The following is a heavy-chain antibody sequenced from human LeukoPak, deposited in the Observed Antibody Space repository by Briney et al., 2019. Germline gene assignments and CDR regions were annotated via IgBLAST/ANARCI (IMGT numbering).Heavy chain of an antibody. CDR2: ISNSGYGT. Sequence: PGGSLRLPCAPSGFTFSIYAMIWVRQAPGKGLEWVSAISNSGYGTYYADSVKGRFTISRDNSKNTLYLQMNSLRAEDTAVYYCAKLDSGSYSDYWGQGTLVTVSS. D-gene: IGHD1-26*01. CDR1: GFTFSIYA. V-gene: IGHV3-23*01. J-gene: IGHJ4*02. CDR3: AKLDSGSYSDY.